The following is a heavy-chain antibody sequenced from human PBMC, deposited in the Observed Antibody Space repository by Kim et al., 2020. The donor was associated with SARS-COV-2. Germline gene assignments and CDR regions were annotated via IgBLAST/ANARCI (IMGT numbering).Heavy chain of an antibody. CDR3: SAHSPDNVVVLP. J-gene: IGHJ5*02. Sequence: DYHAALKGRFTISRDDTKNTLYLQKNSLKTEDAAVYYCSAHSPDNVVVLPWGQGTLVTVSS. V-gene: IGHV3-15*01. D-gene: IGHD2-2*01.